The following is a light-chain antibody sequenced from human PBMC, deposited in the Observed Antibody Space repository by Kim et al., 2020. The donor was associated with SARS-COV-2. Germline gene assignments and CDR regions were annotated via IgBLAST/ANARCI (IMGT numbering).Light chain of an antibody. CDR3: QSYDSSLSGPNWV. CDR2: GNS. J-gene: IGLJ3*02. V-gene: IGLV1-40*01. CDR1: SSNIGAGYD. Sequence: VTISSTGSSSNIGAGYDVHWYQQLPGTAPKLLIYGNSNRPSGVPDRFSGSKSGTSASLAITGLQAEDEADYYCQSYDSSLSGPNWVFGGGTQLTVL.